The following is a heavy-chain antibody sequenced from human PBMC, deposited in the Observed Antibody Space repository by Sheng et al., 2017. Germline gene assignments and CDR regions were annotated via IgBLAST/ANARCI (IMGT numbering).Heavy chain of an antibody. CDR3: ARHSGSPNVYYYYYYMDV. CDR1: GDSISSNIYY. V-gene: IGHV4-39*01. CDR2: IYYSGTT. J-gene: IGHJ6*03. Sequence: QLQLQESGPGLVKPSETLSLTCTVSGDSISSNIYYWGWIRQPPGKGLEWIGSIYYSGTTDYNPPLKSRVTISVDTSKNQFSLKLTSVTAADTAVYYCARHSGSPNVYYYYYYMDVVGQDGTTVTVSS. D-gene: IGHD3-10*01.